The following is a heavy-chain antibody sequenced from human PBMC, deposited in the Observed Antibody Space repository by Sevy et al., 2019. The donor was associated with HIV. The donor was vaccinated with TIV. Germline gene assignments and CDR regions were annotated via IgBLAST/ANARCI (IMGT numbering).Heavy chain of an antibody. J-gene: IGHJ6*02. Sequence: SETLSLTCSVSGDSIGSYYWSWIRQPAGKGLEWIGRMYATGSTNYNPSLKSRVTMSVDTSKNQFSLKLNSVTAADTAVFYSARESICSSTSCYTSSLDVWGQGTTVTV. CDR3: ARESICSSTSCYTSSLDV. CDR1: GDSIGSYY. V-gene: IGHV4-4*07. CDR2: MYATGST. D-gene: IGHD2-2*01.